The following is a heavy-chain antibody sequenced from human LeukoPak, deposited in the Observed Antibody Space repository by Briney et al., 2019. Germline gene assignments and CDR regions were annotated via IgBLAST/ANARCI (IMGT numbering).Heavy chain of an antibody. Sequence: GGSLRLSCAASEFTFSRYWMHWVRQAPGKGLVWLSRINSDGSKTTYADSVKGRFTISRDNAKNTLYLQMNSLRAEDTAVYYCARDPDSGSVWGQGTLVTVSS. CDR2: INSDGSKT. J-gene: IGHJ4*02. CDR3: ARDPDSGSV. CDR1: EFTFSRYW. D-gene: IGHD1-26*01. V-gene: IGHV3-74*01.